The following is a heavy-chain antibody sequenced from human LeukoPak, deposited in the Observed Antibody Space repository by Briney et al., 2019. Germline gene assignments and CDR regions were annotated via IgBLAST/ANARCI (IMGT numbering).Heavy chain of an antibody. D-gene: IGHD3-3*01. CDR2: ISKTGTTI. V-gene: IGHV3-11*01. CDR3: VAGVALDY. Sequence: GGSLRLSCAASGLNFSVYYMTSSRQAPGNGLEAPGNGLEWLSHISKTGTTIYYADSVKGRFTISRYNAKNSLYLHMNSLRADDTAVYYCVAGVALDYWGQGALVTVSS. J-gene: IGHJ4*02. CDR1: GLNFSVYY.